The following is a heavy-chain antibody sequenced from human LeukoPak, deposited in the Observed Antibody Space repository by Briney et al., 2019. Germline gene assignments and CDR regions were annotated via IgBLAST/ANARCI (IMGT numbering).Heavy chain of an antibody. V-gene: IGHV3-21*01. Sequence: GGSLRLSCAASGFTFSSYSMNWVRQAPGKGLEWVSSISSSSSYIYYADSVKGRFTISRDNAKNSLYLQMNSLRAEDTAVYYCARDNYYDRVGFDPWGQGTLVTVSS. CDR3: ARDNYYDRVGFDP. CDR1: GFTFSSYS. J-gene: IGHJ5*02. CDR2: ISSSSSYI. D-gene: IGHD3-22*01.